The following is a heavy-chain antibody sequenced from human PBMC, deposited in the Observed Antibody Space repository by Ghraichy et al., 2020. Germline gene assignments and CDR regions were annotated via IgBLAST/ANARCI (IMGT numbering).Heavy chain of an antibody. CDR3: ARVFYDSSGWSSYNFDY. J-gene: IGHJ4*02. CDR1: GYTFTSYG. D-gene: IGHD3-22*01. CDR2: ISAYNGNT. Sequence: ASVKGSCKASGYTFTSYGISWVRQAPGQGLEWMGWISAYNGNTNYAQKLQGRVTMTTDTSTSTAYMELRSLRSDDTAVYYCARVFYDSSGWSSYNFDYWGQGTLVTVSS. V-gene: IGHV1-18*01.